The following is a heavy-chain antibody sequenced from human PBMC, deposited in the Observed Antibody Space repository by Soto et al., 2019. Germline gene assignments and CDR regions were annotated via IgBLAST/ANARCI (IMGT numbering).Heavy chain of an antibody. CDR2: ISSSSSYI. V-gene: IGHV3-21*01. CDR3: ARDSGIAVAGTYYYGMDV. Sequence: GGSLRLSCAASGFTFSSYSMNWVRQAPGKGLEWVSSISSSSSYIYYADSVKGRFTISRDNAKNSLYLQMNSLRAEDTAVYYCARDSGIAVAGTYYYGMDVWGQGTTVTVSS. CDR1: GFTFSSYS. J-gene: IGHJ6*02. D-gene: IGHD6-19*01.